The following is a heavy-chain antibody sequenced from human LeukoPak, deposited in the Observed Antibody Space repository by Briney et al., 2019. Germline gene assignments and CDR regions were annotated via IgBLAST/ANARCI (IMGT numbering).Heavy chain of an antibody. Sequence: GGSLRLSCAASGFTFSSYSMNWVRQAPGKGLEWVSYISSSSSTIYYADSVKGRFTISRDNAKNSLYLQMNSLRAEDTAVYYCARDHSSYRYYMDVWGKGATVTVSS. CDR3: ARDHSSYRYYMDV. CDR1: GFTFSSYS. V-gene: IGHV3-48*01. D-gene: IGHD3-16*02. CDR2: ISSSSSTI. J-gene: IGHJ6*03.